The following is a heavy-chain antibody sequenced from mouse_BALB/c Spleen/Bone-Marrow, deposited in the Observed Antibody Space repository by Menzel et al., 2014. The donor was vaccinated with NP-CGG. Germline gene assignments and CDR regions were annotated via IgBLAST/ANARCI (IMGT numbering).Heavy chain of an antibody. CDR1: GYTFTSYW. V-gene: IGHV1-7*01. CDR3: ARERYAGYYFDY. CDR2: INPSTGYT. D-gene: IGHD2-3*01. J-gene: IGHJ2*01. Sequence: QVQLQQSGAELAKPGASVKMSCKASGYTFTSYWMHWVKQRPGQGLEWIGYINPSTGYTEYNQKFRDKATLTADKSSSTAYMQLSSLISEDSAVYYCARERYAGYYFDYWGQGTTLTVSS.